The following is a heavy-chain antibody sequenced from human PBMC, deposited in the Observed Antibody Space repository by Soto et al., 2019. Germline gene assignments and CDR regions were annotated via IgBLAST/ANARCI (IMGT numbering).Heavy chain of an antibody. V-gene: IGHV3-11*03. CDR1: GFTFSDHY. J-gene: IGHJ3*02. CDR3: APHVSCSGGSCQYDAFAI. CDR2: ISSSSSYT. Sequence: GGSLRLSCAASGFTFSDHYMSWIRQAPGKGLEWISYISSSSSYTNYADSVKGRFTISRDNAKNSLYLQMNSLRAEDTAVYYCAPHVSCSGGSCQYDAFAIRGQGTMVTVSS. D-gene: IGHD2-15*01.